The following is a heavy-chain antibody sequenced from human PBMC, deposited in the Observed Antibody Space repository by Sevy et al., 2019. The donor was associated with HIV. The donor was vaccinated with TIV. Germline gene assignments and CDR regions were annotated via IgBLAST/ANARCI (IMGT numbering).Heavy chain of an antibody. D-gene: IGHD6-19*01. CDR2: ISSSSSTI. V-gene: IGHV3-48*02. Sequence: GGSLRLSCAASGFTFSSYSMNWVRQAPGKGLEWVSYISSSSSTIYYADSVKGRFTISRDNAKNSLNLQMNSLRDEDTAVYYCARAGAGVWAFDIWGQGTMVTVSS. CDR3: ARAGAGVWAFDI. J-gene: IGHJ3*02. CDR1: GFTFSSYS.